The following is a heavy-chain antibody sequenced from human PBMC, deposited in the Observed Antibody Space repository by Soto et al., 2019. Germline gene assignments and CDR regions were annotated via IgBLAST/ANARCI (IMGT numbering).Heavy chain of an antibody. CDR1: GDSVSSNSAA. Sequence: SQTLSLTCAISGDSVSSNSAAWNWIRQSPSRGLEWLGRTYYRSKWYNDYAVSVKSRITINPDTSKNQFSLQLNSVTPEDTAVYYCARESPGYDILPGLEEALDYWGQGTLVTVSS. CDR3: ARESPGYDILPGLEEALDY. J-gene: IGHJ4*02. CDR2: TYYRSKWYN. D-gene: IGHD3-9*01. V-gene: IGHV6-1*01.